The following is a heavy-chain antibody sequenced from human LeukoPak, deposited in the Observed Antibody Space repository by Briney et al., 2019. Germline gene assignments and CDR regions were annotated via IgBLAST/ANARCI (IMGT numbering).Heavy chain of an antibody. CDR1: GFTFSSYG. D-gene: IGHD3-16*01. Sequence: PGGTLRLSCAASGFTFSSYGMSWVRQAPGKGLEWVSAISGSGGSTYYADSVKGRFTISRDNAKNSLYLQMNSLRAEDTAVYYCARAGGIISNNWFDPWGQGTLVTVSS. CDR2: ISGSGGST. J-gene: IGHJ5*02. V-gene: IGHV3-23*01. CDR3: ARAGGIISNNWFDP.